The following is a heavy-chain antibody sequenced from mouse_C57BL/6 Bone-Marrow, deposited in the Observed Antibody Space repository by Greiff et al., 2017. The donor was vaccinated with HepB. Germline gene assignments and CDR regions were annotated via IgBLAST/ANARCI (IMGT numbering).Heavy chain of an antibody. CDR2: IDPSDSET. V-gene: IGHV1-52*01. CDR3: ARAGYYGSSYGDY. Sequence: VQLQQPGAELVRPGSSVKLSCKASGYTFTSYWMHWVKQRPIQGLEWIGNIDPSDSETLYNQKFKDKATLTVDKSSSTAYMQLSSLTSEDSAVYYCARAGYYGSSYGDYWGQGTSVTVSS. D-gene: IGHD1-1*01. CDR1: GYTFTSYW. J-gene: IGHJ4*01.